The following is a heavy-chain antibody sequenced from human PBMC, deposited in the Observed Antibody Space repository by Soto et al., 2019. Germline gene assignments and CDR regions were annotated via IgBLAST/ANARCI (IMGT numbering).Heavy chain of an antibody. V-gene: IGHV3-23*01. CDR3: ASDSSGYYYVSYYFDY. CDR2: ISGSGGST. CDR1: GFTFSSYA. Sequence: GASLRLSYAASGFTFSSYAMSWVRQAPGKGLEWVSAISGSGGSTYYADSVKGRFTISRDNSKNTLYLQMNSLRAEDTAVYYCASDSSGYYYVSYYFDYSGQGTLVTVSS. D-gene: IGHD3-22*01. J-gene: IGHJ4*02.